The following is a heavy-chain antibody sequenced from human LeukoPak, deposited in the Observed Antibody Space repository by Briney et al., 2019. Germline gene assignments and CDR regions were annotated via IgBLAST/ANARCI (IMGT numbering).Heavy chain of an antibody. CDR3: ARDGGYCSSTSCFAFY. J-gene: IGHJ4*02. CDR2: INPTDGST. D-gene: IGHD2-2*01. CDR1: GYTFTSHY. Sequence: ASVKVSCKASGYTFTSHYMDWVRQAPGQGLEWMGIINPTDGSTSYAQKFQGRVTMTRDTSTSTVYMELSSLRSGDTAVYYCARDGGYCSSTSCFAFYWGQGTLVTVSS. V-gene: IGHV1-46*01.